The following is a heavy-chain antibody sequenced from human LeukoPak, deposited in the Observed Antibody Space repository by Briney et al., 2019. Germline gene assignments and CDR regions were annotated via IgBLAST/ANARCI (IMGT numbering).Heavy chain of an antibody. J-gene: IGHJ4*02. Sequence: GGSLRLSCAASGFTFSSYAMSWVRQAPGKGLEWDSAISGSGSSTYYADSVTGRFTSSRENSKNTLYLQMTSLRAEDTAVYYCAKDRGFNELAYEIVVYWGQGTLVTVSS. CDR3: AKDRGFNELAYEIVVY. CDR1: GFTFSSYA. D-gene: IGHD5-12*01. V-gene: IGHV3-23*01. CDR2: ISGSGSST.